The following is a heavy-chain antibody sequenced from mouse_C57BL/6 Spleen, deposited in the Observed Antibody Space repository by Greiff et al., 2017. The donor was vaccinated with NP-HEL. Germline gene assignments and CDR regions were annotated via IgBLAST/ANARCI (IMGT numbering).Heavy chain of an antibody. CDR2: INPYNGDT. CDR3: ARDYGSSPHAMDY. CDR1: GYSFTGYF. D-gene: IGHD1-1*01. V-gene: IGHV1-20*01. J-gene: IGHJ4*01. Sequence: EVQLQQSGPELVKPGDSVKISCKASGYSFTGYFMNWVMQSHGKSLEWIGRINPYNGDTFYNQKFKGKATLTVDKSSSTAHMELRSLTSEDSAVYYCARDYGSSPHAMDYWGQGTSVTVSS.